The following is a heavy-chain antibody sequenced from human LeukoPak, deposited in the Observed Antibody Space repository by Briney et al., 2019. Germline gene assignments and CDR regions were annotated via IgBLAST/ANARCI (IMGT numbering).Heavy chain of an antibody. Sequence: PGGSLRLSCAASGFTFSSYAMSWVRQAPGKGLEWVSVISGSGGSTYYADSVKGRFTISRDNSKNTLYLQMNSLRAEDTAVYYCAKIGERYYDSSGYKTSFDYWGQGTLVTVSS. J-gene: IGHJ4*02. V-gene: IGHV3-23*01. CDR2: ISGSGGST. CDR1: GFTFSSYA. D-gene: IGHD3-22*01. CDR3: AKIGERYYDSSGYKTSFDY.